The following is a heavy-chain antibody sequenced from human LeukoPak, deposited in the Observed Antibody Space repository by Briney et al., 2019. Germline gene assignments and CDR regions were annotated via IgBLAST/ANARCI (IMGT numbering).Heavy chain of an antibody. D-gene: IGHD2-21*02. CDR2: IKQDGSEK. V-gene: IGHV3-7*01. Sequence: GGSLRLSCAASGFTFSSYWMSWVRQAPGKGLEWVANIKQDGSEKYYVDSVKGRFTISRDNAKNSLYLQMNSLRAEDTAVYYCARDCGADCYSHYFDYWGQGTLVTVSS. CDR3: ARDCGADCYSHYFDY. J-gene: IGHJ4*02. CDR1: GFTFSSYW.